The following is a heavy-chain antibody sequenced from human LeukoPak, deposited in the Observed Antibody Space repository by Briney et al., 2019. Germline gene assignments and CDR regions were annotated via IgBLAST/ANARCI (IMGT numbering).Heavy chain of an antibody. Sequence: GGSLRLSCTASGFTFSSYAMSWVRQAPGKGLEWVSAISGSGGSTYYADSVKGRFTISRDNSKNTLYLQMNSLRAEDTAVYYCAKMSSTERWSYMDVWGKGTTVTVSS. CDR3: AKMSSTERWSYMDV. D-gene: IGHD2-2*01. V-gene: IGHV3-23*01. CDR2: ISGSGGST. J-gene: IGHJ6*03. CDR1: GFTFSSYA.